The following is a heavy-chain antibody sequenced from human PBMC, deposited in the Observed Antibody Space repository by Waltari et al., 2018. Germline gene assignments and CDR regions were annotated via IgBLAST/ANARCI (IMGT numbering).Heavy chain of an antibody. D-gene: IGHD6-13*01. CDR1: GGSISSYY. CDR2: IYYSGST. V-gene: IGHV4-59*01. Sequence: QVQLQESGPGLVKPSETLSLTCTVPGGSISSYYWIWIRQPPGKGLEWIGYIYYSGSTNYNPSLKSRVTISVDTSKNQFSLKLSSVTAADTAVYYCATQSYSSSWYPGYYYYYMDVWGKGTTVTVSS. J-gene: IGHJ6*03. CDR3: ATQSYSSSWYPGYYYYYMDV.